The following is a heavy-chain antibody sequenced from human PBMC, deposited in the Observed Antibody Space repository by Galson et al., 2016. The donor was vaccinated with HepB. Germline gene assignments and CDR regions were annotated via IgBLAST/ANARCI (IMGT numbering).Heavy chain of an antibody. Sequence: SLRLSCAASGFSFTTYGMSWVRQAPGKGLEWVSGISGSGGGTYYAGSVKGRFTISRDNSKNTLYLQMNSLRAEDTAVYYCANDAVSYDFWSGYFSGADAFDIWGQGTMVTVSS. V-gene: IGHV3-23*01. CDR1: GFSFTTYG. D-gene: IGHD3-3*01. CDR2: ISGSGGGT. CDR3: ANDAVSYDFWSGYFSGADAFDI. J-gene: IGHJ3*02.